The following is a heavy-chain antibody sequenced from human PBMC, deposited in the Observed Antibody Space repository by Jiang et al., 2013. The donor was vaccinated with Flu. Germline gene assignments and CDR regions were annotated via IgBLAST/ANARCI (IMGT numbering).Heavy chain of an antibody. V-gene: IGHV1-69*01. D-gene: IGHD2-2*01. CDR1: GGTFSSYA. CDR2: IIPIFGTA. CDR3: ARDRLAAIVVVPAAYSPDAFDI. J-gene: IGHJ3*02. Sequence: GAEVKKPGSSVKVSCKASGGTFSSYAISWVRQAPGQGLEWMGGIIPIFGTANYAQKFQGRVTITADESTSTAYMELSSLRSEDTAVYYCARDRLAAIVVVPAAYSPDAFDIWGQGTMVTVSS.